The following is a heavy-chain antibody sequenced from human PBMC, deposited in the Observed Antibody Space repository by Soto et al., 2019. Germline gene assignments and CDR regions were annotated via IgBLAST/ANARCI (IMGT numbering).Heavy chain of an antibody. CDR2: TNPNSGGT. D-gene: IGHD5-18*01. V-gene: IGHV1-2*02. CDR1: GYTFTGYY. CDR3: AAMGSYYYCGMDV. Sequence: ASVKVSCKASGYTFTGYYMHRVRQAPGQGREWMGWTNPNSGGTNYAQKFQGRVTMTRDTSISTAYMELSRLRSDDTAVYYCAAMGSYYYCGMDVWGQGTTVTVSS. J-gene: IGHJ6*02.